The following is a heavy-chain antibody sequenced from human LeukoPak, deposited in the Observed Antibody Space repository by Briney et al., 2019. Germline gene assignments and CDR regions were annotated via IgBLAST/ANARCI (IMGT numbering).Heavy chain of an antibody. Sequence: PGGCLRLSCAASGFIFSIYSVKWVRHAAGKWLEWVSSISSSSSHIYYADSVKGRFTISRDNAKTSLYLQMNSLRAEDTAVYYCASGDSRGYYSSFDSWGQGTLVTVSS. CDR1: GFIFSIYS. D-gene: IGHD3-22*01. CDR3: ASGDSRGYYSSFDS. J-gene: IGHJ4*02. CDR2: ISSSSSHI. V-gene: IGHV3-21*01.